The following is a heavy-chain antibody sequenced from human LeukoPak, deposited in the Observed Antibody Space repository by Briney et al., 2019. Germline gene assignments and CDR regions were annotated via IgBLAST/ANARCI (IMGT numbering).Heavy chain of an antibody. CDR1: GFNSPDFA. CDR3: ARVWAVAAFDY. D-gene: IGHD1-26*01. CDR2: IYTGDTT. Sequence: PGGSLRLPCAASGFNSPDFALSWVGQAPGKGLEWVSVIYTGDTTYYADSVKGRFTISRDNSKNTLYLQMDGLRVEDTAVYYCARVWAVAAFDYWGQGTMVTVSS. J-gene: IGHJ4*02. V-gene: IGHV3-66*01.